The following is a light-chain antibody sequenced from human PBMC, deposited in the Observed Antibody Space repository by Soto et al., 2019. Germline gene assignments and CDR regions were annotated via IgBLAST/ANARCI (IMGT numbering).Light chain of an antibody. Sequence: QSVLTQPPSVSGAPGQRVTISCTGSSSNIGAGYDVHWYQQLPGTAPKLIIYGTTNRPSGVPDRFSGSKSGTSASLAITGLQAEDEADYYCQSYDGTLSGSYVFGIGTKGTVL. CDR1: SSNIGAGYD. J-gene: IGLJ1*01. CDR3: QSYDGTLSGSYV. V-gene: IGLV1-40*01. CDR2: GTT.